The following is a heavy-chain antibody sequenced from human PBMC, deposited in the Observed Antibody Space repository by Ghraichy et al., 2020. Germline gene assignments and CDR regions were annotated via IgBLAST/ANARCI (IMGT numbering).Heavy chain of an antibody. Sequence: SETLSLTCTVSGGSISSGSYYWSWIRQPAGRGLEWIGRIYTSGGTDYNPSLKSRVTMSVDTSKNQFSLKLSSVTAADPAVYYCAGRASGWHFDLWGRGTRVTFSS. CDR2: IYTSGGT. J-gene: IGHJ2*01. V-gene: IGHV4-61*02. CDR3: AGRASGWHFDL. CDR1: GGSISSGSYY.